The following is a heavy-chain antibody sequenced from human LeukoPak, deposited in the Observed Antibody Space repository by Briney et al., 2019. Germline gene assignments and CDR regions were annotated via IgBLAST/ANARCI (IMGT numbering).Heavy chain of an antibody. CDR3: ARGYYDSSGYSNPFDY. V-gene: IGHV4-59*01. D-gene: IGHD3-22*01. J-gene: IGHJ4*02. Sequence: SETLSLTCTVSGGSISSYYWSWIRQPPGKGLEWIGYISYSGTTNYNPSLKSRVTISVDTSKNQFSLRLTSVTAADTAVYYCARGYYDSSGYSNPFDYWGQGTLVTVSS. CDR1: GGSISSYY. CDR2: ISYSGTT.